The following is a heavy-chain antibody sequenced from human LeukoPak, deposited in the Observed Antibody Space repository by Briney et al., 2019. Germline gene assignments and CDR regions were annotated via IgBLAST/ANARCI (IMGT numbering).Heavy chain of an antibody. D-gene: IGHD2-2*01. Sequence: SETLSLTCTVSGGSISSSSYYWGWIRQPRGKGLEWIGSIYFSGSTYYNPSLKSRVTISVDTSKNQFSLKLSSVTAADTVVYYCARQLGYCSSTSCYADKVDYWGQGTLVTVSS. V-gene: IGHV4-39*01. CDR1: GGSISSSSYY. CDR3: ARQLGYCSSTSCYADKVDY. J-gene: IGHJ4*02. CDR2: IYFSGST.